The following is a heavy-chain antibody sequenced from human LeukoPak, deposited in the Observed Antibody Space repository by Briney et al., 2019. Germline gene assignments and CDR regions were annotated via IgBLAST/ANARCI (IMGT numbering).Heavy chain of an antibody. V-gene: IGHV1-69*05. CDR2: ITPIFGTA. Sequence: SVKVSCKASGGTFSSYAISRVRQAPGQGLEWMGGITPIFGTANYAQKFQGRVTITTDESTSTAYMELSSLRSEDTAVYYCARGPRLRFGDWFDPWGQGTLVTVSS. D-gene: IGHD5-12*01. CDR3: ARGPRLRFGDWFDP. CDR1: GGTFSSYA. J-gene: IGHJ5*02.